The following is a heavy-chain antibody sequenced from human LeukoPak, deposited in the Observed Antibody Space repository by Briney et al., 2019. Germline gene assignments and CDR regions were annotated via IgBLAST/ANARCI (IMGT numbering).Heavy chain of an antibody. CDR2: SRSSGINM. CDR1: GFTVISYE. J-gene: IGHJ4*02. V-gene: IGHV3-48*03. Sequence: PGGSLRLSCAVSGFTVISYELNWVRHAPGRGLEWVSQSRSSGINMYYADSVKGRFTISRDNDKNSLYLQINSLRAEDTAVYYCASRFDSWGQGTLVTVSS. CDR3: ASRFDS.